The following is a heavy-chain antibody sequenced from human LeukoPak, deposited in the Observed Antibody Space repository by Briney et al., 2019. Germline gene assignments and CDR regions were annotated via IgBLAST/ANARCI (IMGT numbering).Heavy chain of an antibody. CDR1: GGSFSGYY. J-gene: IGHJ1*01. CDR3: ARGRWSGNSKWHFQH. CDR2: INHSGST. V-gene: IGHV4-34*01. Sequence: SETLSLTCAVYGGSFSGYYWSWIRQPPGKGLEWIGEINHSGSTNYNSSLKSRVTISVDTSKNQFSLKLSSVTAADTAVYYCARGRWSGNSKWHFQHWGQGTLVTVSS. D-gene: IGHD4-23*01.